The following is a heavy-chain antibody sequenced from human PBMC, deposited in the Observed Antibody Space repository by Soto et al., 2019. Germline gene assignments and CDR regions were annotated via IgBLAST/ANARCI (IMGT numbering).Heavy chain of an antibody. J-gene: IGHJ4*02. Sequence: EVQLVESGGSLVKPGGSLRLSCTASGFTFSKAYMNWVRQAHVKGLEWVGQIDSQIDSDKTDFAAPVKGRFTLSRDDSKNTVNLQMNGMEIEDTAMYYCVTRVTAEATARFDYWGQGTLVTVSS. CDR1: GFTFSKAY. CDR3: VTRVTAEATARFDY. CDR2: IDSQIDSDKT. V-gene: IGHV3-15*04. D-gene: IGHD2-21*02.